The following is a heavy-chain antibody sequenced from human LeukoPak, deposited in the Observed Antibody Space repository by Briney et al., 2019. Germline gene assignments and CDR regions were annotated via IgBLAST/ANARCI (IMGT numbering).Heavy chain of an antibody. CDR2: IYTSGST. D-gene: IGHD2-2*01. Sequence: PSQTLSLTCTVSGGSISSGSYYWSWIRQPAGKGLEWIGRIYTSGSTNYNPPLKSRVTISVDTSKNQFSLKLSSVTAADTAVYYCVRAEWGVVPAAMRTKYYYYMDVWGKGTTVTVSS. J-gene: IGHJ6*03. CDR1: GGSISSGSYY. V-gene: IGHV4-61*02. CDR3: VRAEWGVVPAAMRTKYYYYMDV.